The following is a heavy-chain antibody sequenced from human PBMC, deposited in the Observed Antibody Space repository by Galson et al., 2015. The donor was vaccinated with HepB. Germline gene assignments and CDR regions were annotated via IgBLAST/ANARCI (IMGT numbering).Heavy chain of an antibody. CDR1: GYIFTSRD. V-gene: IGHV1-8*01. CDR3: ARKLGGSYAFDI. Sequence: SVKVSCKASGYIFTSRDINWVRQATGQGLEWMGWMNPSSGDTGYAQKFQGRVTMTRSTSINTAYMELSSLRSEDTAVYYCARKLGGSYAFDIWGQGTMVTVSS. D-gene: IGHD2-15*01. CDR2: MNPSSGDT. J-gene: IGHJ3*02.